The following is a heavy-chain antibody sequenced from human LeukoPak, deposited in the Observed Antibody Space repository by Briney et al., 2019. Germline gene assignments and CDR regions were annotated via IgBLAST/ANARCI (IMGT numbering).Heavy chain of an antibody. Sequence: SETLSLTCAVYGGSFSGYYWSWIRQPPGKGLEWIGEINHSGSTNYNPSLKSRVTISVDTSMNHFSLKLTSVTAADTAVYYCARETTRDRFMDVWGKGTTVTVSS. V-gene: IGHV4-34*01. CDR2: INHSGST. D-gene: IGHD4-17*01. J-gene: IGHJ6*03. CDR3: ARETTRDRFMDV. CDR1: GGSFSGYY.